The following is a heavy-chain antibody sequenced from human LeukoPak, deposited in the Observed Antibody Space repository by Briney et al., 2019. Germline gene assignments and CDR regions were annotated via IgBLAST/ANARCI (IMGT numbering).Heavy chain of an antibody. V-gene: IGHV3-21*01. CDR1: GFTFSNYA. J-gene: IGHJ6*04. D-gene: IGHD3-16*01. CDR3: AKSTRAVMAMMDV. Sequence: GGSLRLYCAASGFTFSNYAMSWVRQAPGKGLERVSSISTRSTYIYYADSVKGRFTISRDNAKNSLFLQMNSLRAEDTAVYSCAKSTRAVMAMMDVWGKGTTVTVSS. CDR2: ISTRSTYI.